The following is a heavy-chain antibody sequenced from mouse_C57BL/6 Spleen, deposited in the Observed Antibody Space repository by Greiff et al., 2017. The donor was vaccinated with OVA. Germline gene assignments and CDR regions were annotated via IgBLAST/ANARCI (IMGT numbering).Heavy chain of an antibody. CDR3: ASLLDY. D-gene: IGHD2-1*01. V-gene: IGHV5-4*01. CDR2: ISDGGSYT. Sequence: EVQRVESGGGLVKPGGSLKLSCAASGFTFSSYAMSWVRQTPEKRLEWVATISDGGSYTYYPDNVKGRFTISRDNAKNNLYLQMSHLKSEDTAMYYCASLLDYWGQGTTLTVSS. J-gene: IGHJ2*01. CDR1: GFTFSSYA.